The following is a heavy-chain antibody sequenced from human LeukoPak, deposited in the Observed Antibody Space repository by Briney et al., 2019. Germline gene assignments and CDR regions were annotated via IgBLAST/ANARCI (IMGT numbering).Heavy chain of an antibody. D-gene: IGHD3-22*01. CDR1: GGSISSGGYY. V-gene: IGHV4-31*03. Sequence: SQTLSLTCTVSGGSISSGGYYWSWIRQHPGKGLEWIGYIYYSGSTYYNPSLKSRVTISVDTSKNQSSLKLSSVTAADTAVYYCARTLADYYDRSGYLDYWGQGTLVTVSS. CDR3: ARTLADYYDRSGYLDY. J-gene: IGHJ4*02. CDR2: IYYSGST.